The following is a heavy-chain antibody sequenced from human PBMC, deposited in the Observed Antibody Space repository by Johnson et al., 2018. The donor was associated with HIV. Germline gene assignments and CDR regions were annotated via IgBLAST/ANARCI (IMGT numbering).Heavy chain of an antibody. J-gene: IGHJ3*02. V-gene: IGHV3-30*02. CDR3: ARKGDAFDI. CDR2: KPYDANNK. Sequence: QVQLVESGGGVVQPGGSLRLSCAASGFTLNNYGMHWVRQAPGRGLEWVTSKPYDANNKYYADSVKGRFTISRDNGRNSLYLQMNSLRAEDTAVYYCARKGDAFDIWGQGTKVTVSS. CDR1: GFTLNNYG.